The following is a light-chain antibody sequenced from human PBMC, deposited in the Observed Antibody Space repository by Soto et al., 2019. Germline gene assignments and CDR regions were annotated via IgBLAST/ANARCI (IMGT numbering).Light chain of an antibody. CDR2: GAS. CDR3: QQYNNWPPYT. V-gene: IGKV3-15*01. CDR1: RSVSSN. Sequence: ILRTQSPATLSVSPGERATLSCRASRSVSSNLAWYQQKPGQAPRLLMYGASTRATGIPARFSGSGSGTEFTLTISSLQSEDFAVYYCQQYNNWPPYTFGQGTKVDI. J-gene: IGKJ2*01.